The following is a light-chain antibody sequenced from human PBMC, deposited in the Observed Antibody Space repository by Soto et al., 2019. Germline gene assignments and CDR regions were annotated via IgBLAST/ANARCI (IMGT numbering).Light chain of an antibody. J-gene: IGKJ2*01. CDR3: QQSYTTPRT. CDR2: AAS. V-gene: IGKV1-39*01. Sequence: DIQMTQSPSSLSASVGDRVTITCRASQSIGSYLNWYQHKPGRAPKVLIFAASSLQSEVPSRFSGSGSGAEFTRTISNLQPEDFATYYCQQSYTTPRTFGQGTRLEIK. CDR1: QSIGSY.